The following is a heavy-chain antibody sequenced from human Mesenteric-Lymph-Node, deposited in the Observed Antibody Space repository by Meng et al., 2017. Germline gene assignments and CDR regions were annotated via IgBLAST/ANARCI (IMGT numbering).Heavy chain of an antibody. CDR1: GGSVSSGSYY. Sequence: GSLRLSCTVSGGSVSSGSYYWSWIRQPPGKGLEWIGYIYYSGSTKYNPSLKSRVTMSVDTSKNQFSLKLSSVTAADTAVYYCARARLYCSSTSCYGGFDYWVQGTLVTVS. V-gene: IGHV4-61*01. CDR2: IYYSGST. D-gene: IGHD2-2*01. CDR3: ARARLYCSSTSCYGGFDY. J-gene: IGHJ4*02.